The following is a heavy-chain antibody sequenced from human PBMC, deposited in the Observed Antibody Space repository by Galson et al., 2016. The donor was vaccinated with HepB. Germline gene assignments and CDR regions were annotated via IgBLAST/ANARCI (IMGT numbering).Heavy chain of an antibody. CDR1: GYTFRSYW. CDR3: ARVMGQWLPYF. J-gene: IGHJ4*02. CDR2: VYPRESDT. V-gene: IGHV5-51*01. D-gene: IGHD6-19*01. Sequence: QSGAEVKKPGESLRIPCKGSGYTFRSYWIGWVRQMPGKGLEWMGIVYPRESDTRYSPSFHGQVTISADKSISTLYLHWSSLKASDTAMYYCARVMGQWLPYFWGQGTLVTVSS.